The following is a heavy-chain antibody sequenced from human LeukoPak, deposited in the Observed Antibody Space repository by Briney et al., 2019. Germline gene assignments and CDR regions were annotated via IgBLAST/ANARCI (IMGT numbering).Heavy chain of an antibody. V-gene: IGHV3-48*01. CDR2: IGTSVNAI. Sequence: GGSLRLSCVASGLTFSSYWMSWVRQAPGKGLEWIAHIGTSVNAIYYADSVKGRFTISRDNARDSLFLQMDSLRVEDTAVYYCARDSVWFGDLLNWGQGALVIVST. D-gene: IGHD3-10*01. CDR3: ARDSVWFGDLLN. J-gene: IGHJ4*02. CDR1: GLTFSSYW.